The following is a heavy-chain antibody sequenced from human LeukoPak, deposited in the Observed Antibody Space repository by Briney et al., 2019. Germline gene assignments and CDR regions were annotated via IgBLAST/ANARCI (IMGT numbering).Heavy chain of an antibody. V-gene: IGHV1-2*02. J-gene: IGHJ6*03. Sequence: ASVKVSCKASGYTFTGYYMHWVRQAPGQGLEWMGWINPNGGGTNYAQKFQGRVTMTRDTSISTAYMELSRLRSDDTAVYYCARDPGYCSSTSCYHYYYYYYMDVWGKGTTVTVSS. CDR3: ARDPGYCSSTSCYHYYYYYYMDV. CDR2: INPNGGGT. D-gene: IGHD2-2*03. CDR1: GYTFTGYY.